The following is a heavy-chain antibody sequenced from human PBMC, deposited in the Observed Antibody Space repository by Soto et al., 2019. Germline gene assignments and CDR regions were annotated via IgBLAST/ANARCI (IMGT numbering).Heavy chain of an antibody. J-gene: IGHJ4*02. CDR1: GFTFSNYA. Sequence: PGGSLRLSCAASGFTFSNYAMTWVRQAPGKGLEWVSGISGSGGSTYYADSVKGRLTISRDNSESTLYLQMSSLRAEDTAIYHCAKGGDDILTAYSDWGQGTLVTVSS. CDR3: AKGGDDILTAYSD. CDR2: ISGSGGST. D-gene: IGHD3-9*01. V-gene: IGHV3-23*01.